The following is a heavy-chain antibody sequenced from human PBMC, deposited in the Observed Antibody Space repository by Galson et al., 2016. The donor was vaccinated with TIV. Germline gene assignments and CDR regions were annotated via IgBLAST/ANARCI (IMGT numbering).Heavy chain of an antibody. CDR3: AKFISGLYGMDV. J-gene: IGHJ6*02. D-gene: IGHD2/OR15-2a*01. V-gene: IGHV4-4*02. CDR1: GDSITSINW. CDR2: IHQSGTT. Sequence: LSLTCTVSGDSITSINWCAWVRQPPGKGLEWIGEIHQSGTTNYNPSLKSRVTMPVDKSKNQVSLKVNSVTAADTAVYYCAKFISGLYGMDVWGQGTTVTVSS.